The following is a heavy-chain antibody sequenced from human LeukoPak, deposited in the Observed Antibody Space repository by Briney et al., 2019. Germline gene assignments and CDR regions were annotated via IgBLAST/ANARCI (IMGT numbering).Heavy chain of an antibody. Sequence: SETLSLTCTVSGGSISSSSYYWGWIRQPPGKGLEWIGSIYYRGITYYNPSLKSRVTISVDMSKNQFSLKLSSVTAADTAVYYCARVVYDSSTYPKSYFDFWGQGTLVTVSS. CDR2: IYYRGIT. J-gene: IGHJ4*02. V-gene: IGHV4-39*07. CDR3: ARVVYDSSTYPKSYFDF. CDR1: GGSISSSSYY. D-gene: IGHD3-22*01.